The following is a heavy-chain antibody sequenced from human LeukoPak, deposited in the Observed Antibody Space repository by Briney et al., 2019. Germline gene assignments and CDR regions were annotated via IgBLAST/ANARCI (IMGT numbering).Heavy chain of an antibody. Sequence: SETLSLTCTVSGCSISSGSYYWSWIRQPAGKGLEWIGRIYTSGSTNYNPSLKSRVTISVDTSKNQFSLKLSSVTAADTAVYYCARGARDDSSGYYTGYAFDIWGQGTMVTVSS. CDR2: IYTSGST. V-gene: IGHV4-61*02. D-gene: IGHD3-22*01. CDR3: ARGARDDSSGYYTGYAFDI. CDR1: GCSISSGSYY. J-gene: IGHJ3*02.